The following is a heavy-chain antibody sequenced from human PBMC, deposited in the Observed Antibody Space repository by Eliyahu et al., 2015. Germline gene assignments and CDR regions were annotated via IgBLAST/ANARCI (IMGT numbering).Heavy chain of an antibody. D-gene: IGHD6-19*01. CDR1: GFPFNFYP. CDR2: ISGSGRNT. CDR3: AKDESSSGWYDYFDP. J-gene: IGHJ5*02. V-gene: IGHV3-23*01. Sequence: EVQLLESGGGLVQPGGSLRLSCAASGFPFNFYPXNWVRQAPGKGLEWVSSISGSGRNTYYADSVKGRFTISRDNSKNTLFLQMNSLRAEDTAVYYCAKDESSSGWYDYFDPWGQGTLVTVSS.